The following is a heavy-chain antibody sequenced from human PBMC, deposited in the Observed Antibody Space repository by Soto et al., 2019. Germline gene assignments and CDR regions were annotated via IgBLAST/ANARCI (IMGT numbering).Heavy chain of an antibody. CDR1: DASISSYY. V-gene: IGHV4-59*08. Sequence: PSETLSLTCTVSDASISSYYWNWIRQPPGKGLEWIGYIEYSGSSRYNPSLQSRVTMSVDTSKNQFSLKVTSVTAADTAVYYCVAYIWGRPFEYWGQGTRVTVSS. CDR2: IEYSGSS. J-gene: IGHJ4*02. CDR3: VAYIWGRPFEY. D-gene: IGHD3-16*01.